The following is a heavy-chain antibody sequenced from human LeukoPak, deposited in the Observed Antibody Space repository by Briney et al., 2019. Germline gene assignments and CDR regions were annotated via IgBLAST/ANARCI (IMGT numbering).Heavy chain of an antibody. CDR3: ARDLGYSHFDY. V-gene: IGHV3-74*03. J-gene: IGHJ4*02. D-gene: IGHD5-18*01. Sequence: GGSLRLSCAASGFTFSSYWMHWVRQAPGKGLVWVSRINTDGSSTKYADSVKGRFTISRDNAKNTLYLQMNSLRAEDTAVYYCARDLGYSHFDYWGQGTLVTVSS. CDR2: INTDGSST. CDR1: GFTFSSYW.